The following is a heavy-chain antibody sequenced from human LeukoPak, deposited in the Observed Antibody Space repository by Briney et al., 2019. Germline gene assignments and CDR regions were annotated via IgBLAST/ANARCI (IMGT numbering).Heavy chain of an antibody. CDR1: GGTFSSYA. CDR3: ARDLPNFSSGWTVEYFQH. CDR2: IIPIFGTA. V-gene: IGHV1-69*05. J-gene: IGHJ1*01. D-gene: IGHD6-19*01. Sequence: SVKVSCKASGGTFSSYAISWVRQAPGQGLEWMGGIIPIFGTANYAQKSQGRVTITTDESTSTAYMELSSLRSEDTAVYYCARDLPNFSSGWTVEYFQHWGQGTLVTVSS.